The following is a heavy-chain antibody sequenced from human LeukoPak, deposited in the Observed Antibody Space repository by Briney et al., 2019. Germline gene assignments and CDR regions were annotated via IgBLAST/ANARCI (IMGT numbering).Heavy chain of an antibody. CDR1: GGSFSGYY. Sequence: SETLSLTCAVYGGSFSGYYWSWIRQPPGKGLEWIGEINHSGSTNYNPSLKSRVTISVDTSKNQFSLKLSSVTAADTAVYYCARGPSGYYYGSGSYRYRGQGTLVTVSS. CDR2: INHSGST. D-gene: IGHD3-10*01. CDR3: ARGPSGYYYGSGSYRY. V-gene: IGHV4-34*01. J-gene: IGHJ4*02.